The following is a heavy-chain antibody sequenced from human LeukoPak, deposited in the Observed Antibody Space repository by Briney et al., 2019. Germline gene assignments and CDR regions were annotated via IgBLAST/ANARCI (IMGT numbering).Heavy chain of an antibody. CDR1: GFTFSSYA. CDR3: SKDLERHTVGHFDS. D-gene: IGHD1-1*01. Sequence: PGGSLRLSCAASGFTFSSYAMSWVRQAPGKGLEWVSSLSGNERDTRYADSVRGRFTISRDNSENLLYLQMTSLGAEDTAIYYCSKDLERHTVGHFDSWGQGVLVTVSS. V-gene: IGHV3-23*01. J-gene: IGHJ4*02. CDR2: LSGNERDT.